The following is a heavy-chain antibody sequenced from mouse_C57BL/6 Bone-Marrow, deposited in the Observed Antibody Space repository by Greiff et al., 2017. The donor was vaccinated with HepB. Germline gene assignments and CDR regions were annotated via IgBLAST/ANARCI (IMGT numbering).Heavy chain of an antibody. CDR2: IYPGSGST. CDR3: ARDDYYGSSYGYFDV. V-gene: IGHV1-55*01. CDR1: GYTFTSYW. Sequence: QVQLQQPGADLVKPGASVKMSCKASGYTFTSYWITWVKQRPGQGLEWIGDIYPGSGSTNYNEKFKSKATLTVDTSSSTAYMQLSSLTSVDSAVYYCARDDYYGSSYGYFDVWGTGTTVTVSS. D-gene: IGHD1-1*01. J-gene: IGHJ1*03.